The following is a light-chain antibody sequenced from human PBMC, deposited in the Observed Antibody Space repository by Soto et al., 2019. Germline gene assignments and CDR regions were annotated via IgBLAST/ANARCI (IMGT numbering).Light chain of an antibody. Sequence: SVLTQPASVSGSPGQSITISCTGTSSDAGGYNYVSWYQQHPGKAPKLMIYDVSNRPSGVSNRFSGSKSGNTASLTISGLQAEDEADYYCSSYTSSSTRVFGTGTKVTVL. CDR1: SSDAGGYNY. CDR3: SSYTSSSTRV. CDR2: DVS. J-gene: IGLJ1*01. V-gene: IGLV2-14*01.